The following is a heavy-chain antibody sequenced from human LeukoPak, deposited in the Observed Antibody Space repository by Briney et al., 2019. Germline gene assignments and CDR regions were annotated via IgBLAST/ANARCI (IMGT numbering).Heavy chain of an antibody. CDR2: IYNSGST. D-gene: IGHD4-23*01. CDR1: GGSISSYY. J-gene: IGHJ3*02. Sequence: PSETLSLTCTVSGGSISSYYWSWIRPPPGKGLEWSGYIYNSGSTNYNHSLKSRVTISEDMSNNQFSLKLCSVTAADTAVYYCARALRLWGGNSGIAFDIWGQGTMVTVSS. CDR3: ARALRLWGGNSGIAFDI. V-gene: IGHV4-59*01.